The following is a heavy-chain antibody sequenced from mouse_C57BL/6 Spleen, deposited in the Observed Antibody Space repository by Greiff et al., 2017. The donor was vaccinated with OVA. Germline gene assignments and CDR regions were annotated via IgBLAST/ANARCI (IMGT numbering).Heavy chain of an antibody. Sequence: EVKLVESEGGLVQPGSSMKLSCTASGFTFSDYYMAWVRQVPEKGLEWVANINYDGSSTYYLDSLKSRFIISRDNAKNILYLQMSSLKSEDTATYYCARVLYYDYESWFAYWGQGTLVTVSA. V-gene: IGHV5-16*01. CDR2: INYDGSST. CDR3: ARVLYYDYESWFAY. J-gene: IGHJ3*01. D-gene: IGHD2-4*01. CDR1: GFTFSDYY.